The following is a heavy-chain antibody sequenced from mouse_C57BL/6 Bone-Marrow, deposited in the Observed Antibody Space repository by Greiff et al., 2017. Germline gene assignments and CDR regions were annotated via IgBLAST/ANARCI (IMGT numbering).Heavy chain of an antibody. CDR3: ARHEAPFYYYGSSSWFAY. CDR1: GYTFTEYT. J-gene: IGHJ3*01. Sequence: VQLQQSGAELVKPGASVKLSCKASGYTFTEYTIHWVKQRSGQGLEWIGWFYPGSGSIKYNEKFKDKATLTADKSSSTVYMELSRLTSEDSAVYFCARHEAPFYYYGSSSWFAYWGQGTLVTVSA. CDR2: FYPGSGSI. D-gene: IGHD1-1*01. V-gene: IGHV1-62-2*01.